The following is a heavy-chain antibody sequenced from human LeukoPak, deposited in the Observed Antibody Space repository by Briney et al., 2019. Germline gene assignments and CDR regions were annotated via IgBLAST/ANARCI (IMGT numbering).Heavy chain of an antibody. Sequence: GGSLRLSCAASGLIFSDYAMSWVRQAPGKGLEWVSAISGSSGSTYYADSVKGRFTISRDNSRNTLYLQMNSLRAEDTAIYYCAKDRGGLVWFGELLDYFDYWGQGTLVTVSS. CDR3: AKDRGGLVWFGELLDYFDY. J-gene: IGHJ4*02. CDR1: GLIFSDYA. V-gene: IGHV3-23*01. D-gene: IGHD3-10*01. CDR2: ISGSSGST.